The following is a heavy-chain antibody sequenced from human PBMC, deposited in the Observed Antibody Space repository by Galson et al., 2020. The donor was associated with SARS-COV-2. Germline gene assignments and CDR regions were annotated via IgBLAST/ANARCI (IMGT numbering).Heavy chain of an antibody. V-gene: IGHV3-30*04. D-gene: IGHD1-7*01. CDR3: AGELLDYMDV. CDR2: ISYDGSNK. Sequence: GESLKISCAASGFTFSSYAMHWVRQAPGKGLEWVAVISYDGSNKYYADSVKGRFTISRDNSKNTLYLQMNSLRAEDTAVYYCAGELLDYMDVWGKGTTVTISS. J-gene: IGHJ6*03. CDR1: GFTFSSYA.